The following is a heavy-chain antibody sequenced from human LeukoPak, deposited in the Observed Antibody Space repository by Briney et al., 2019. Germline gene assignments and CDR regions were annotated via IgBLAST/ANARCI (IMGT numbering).Heavy chain of an antibody. CDR1: GGSISSYY. J-gene: IGHJ6*04. V-gene: IGHV4-59*01. CDR3: ARGGPPELLWFGETYYYGMDV. D-gene: IGHD3-10*01. Sequence: KPSETLSLTCTVSGGSISSYYWSWIRQPPGKGLEWIGYIYHSGSTNYNPSLKSRVTISVDTSKNQFSLKLSSVTAADTAVYYCARGGPPELLWFGETYYYGMDVWGKGTTVTVSS. CDR2: IYHSGST.